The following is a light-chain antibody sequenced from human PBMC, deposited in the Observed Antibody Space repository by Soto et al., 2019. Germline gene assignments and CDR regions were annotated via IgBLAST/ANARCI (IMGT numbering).Light chain of an antibody. CDR1: QAVPSY. Sequence: EVVLTQSPATLSLSPGEGATLSCRASQAVPSYLAWYQQKPGQAPRLLIYDISNRATGIPARFSGSGSGTDFTLTISSLEPEDVAVYYCHQRNSWPRSTFGQGTKLEIK. V-gene: IGKV3-11*01. J-gene: IGKJ2*02. CDR2: DIS. CDR3: HQRNSWPRST.